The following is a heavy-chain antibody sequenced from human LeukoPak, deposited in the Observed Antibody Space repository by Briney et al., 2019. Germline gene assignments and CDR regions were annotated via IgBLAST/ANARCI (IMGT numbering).Heavy chain of an antibody. CDR3: ARGHRYSYGRPWFDP. Sequence: NPSETLSLTCAVYGGSFSGYYWSWIRQPPGRGLEWIGEINHSGSTNYNPSLKSRVTISVDTSKNQFSLKLSSVTAADTAVYYCARGHRYSYGRPWFDPWGQGTLVTVSS. J-gene: IGHJ5*02. CDR1: GGSFSGYY. V-gene: IGHV4-34*01. D-gene: IGHD5-18*01. CDR2: INHSGST.